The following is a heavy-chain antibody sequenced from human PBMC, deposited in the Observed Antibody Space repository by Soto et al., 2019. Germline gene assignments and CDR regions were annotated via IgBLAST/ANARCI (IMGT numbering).Heavy chain of an antibody. J-gene: IGHJ4*02. CDR3: AKALKGYSGYDSFDY. V-gene: IGHV3-9*01. D-gene: IGHD5-12*01. CDR1: GFTFHDYA. Sequence: EVQLVESGGGLVQPGRSLRLFCAASGFTFHDYAMHWVRQAPGKGLEWVSGISWNSGSIGYADSLKGRFTISRDNAKNSLYLQVSSLRAEDTALYYCAKALKGYSGYDSFDYWGQGILVTVSS. CDR2: ISWNSGSI.